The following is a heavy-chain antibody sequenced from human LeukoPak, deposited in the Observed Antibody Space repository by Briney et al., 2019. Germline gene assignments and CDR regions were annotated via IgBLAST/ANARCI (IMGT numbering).Heavy chain of an antibody. D-gene: IGHD4-11*01. J-gene: IGHJ2*01. CDR2: IYYSGST. Sequence: SETLSLTCTVSGGSISSGGYYWSWIRQHPGKGLEWIGYIYYSGSTYYNPSLKSRVTISVDTSKNQFSLKLSSVTAADTAVYYCARMTTVTTTAGWYFDLWGRGTLVTVSS. V-gene: IGHV4-31*03. CDR1: GGSISSGGYY. CDR3: ARMTTVTTTAGWYFDL.